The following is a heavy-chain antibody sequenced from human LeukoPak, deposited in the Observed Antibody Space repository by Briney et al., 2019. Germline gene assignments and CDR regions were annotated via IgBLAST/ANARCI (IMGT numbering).Heavy chain of an antibody. D-gene: IGHD6-13*01. V-gene: IGHV3-23*01. CDR2: ISGSGGST. CDR3: ARGSSWYVDFQH. J-gene: IGHJ1*01. CDR1: GLTFSSYA. Sequence: GGSLRLSCAASGLTFSSYAMSWVRQAPGKGLEWVSAISGSGGSTYYADSVKGRFTISRDNSKNTLYLQMNSLRAEDTAVYYCARGSSWYVDFQHWGQGTLVTVSS.